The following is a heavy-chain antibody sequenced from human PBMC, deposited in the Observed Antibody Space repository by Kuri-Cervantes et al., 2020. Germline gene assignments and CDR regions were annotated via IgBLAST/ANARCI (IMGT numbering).Heavy chain of an antibody. Sequence: SVKVSCKASGYTFTSYAMNWVRQAPGQGLEWMGWINTNTGNPTYAQGFAGRFVFSLDTSVSTAYLQISSLKAEDTAVYYCARDSPSMVRGVIIPHSDYWGQGTLVTVSS. CDR1: GYTFTSYA. V-gene: IGHV7-4-1*02. CDR3: ARDSPSMVRGVIIPHSDY. D-gene: IGHD3-10*01. CDR2: INTNTGNP. J-gene: IGHJ4*02.